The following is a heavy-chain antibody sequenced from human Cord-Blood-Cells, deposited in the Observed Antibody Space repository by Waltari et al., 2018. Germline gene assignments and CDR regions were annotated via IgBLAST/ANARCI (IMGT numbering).Heavy chain of an antibody. CDR2: IYYSGST. V-gene: IGHV4-59*11. J-gene: IGHJ4*02. CDR1: GGSISSHY. D-gene: IGHD1-7*01. Sequence: QVQLQASGPGLVKPSEPLSLTCTVPGGSISSHYSSWIRQPPGKGLEWIGYIYYSGSTNYNPSLKSRVTISVDTSKNQFSLKLSSVTAADTAVYYCARLELGWSYFDYWGQGTLVTVSS. CDR3: ARLELGWSYFDY.